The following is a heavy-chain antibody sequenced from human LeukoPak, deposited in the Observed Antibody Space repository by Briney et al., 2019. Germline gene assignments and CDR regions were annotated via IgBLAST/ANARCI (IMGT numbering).Heavy chain of an antibody. CDR3: AKDKSPYSGSYQDY. CDR1: GFTFSSYA. D-gene: IGHD1-26*01. V-gene: IGHV3-30-3*01. J-gene: IGHJ4*02. Sequence: GGSLRLSCAASGFTFSSYAMPWVRQAPGKGLEWVAVISYDGSNKYYADSVKGRFTISRDNSKNTLYLQMNSLRVEDTAVYYCAKDKSPYSGSYQDYWGQGTLVTVSS. CDR2: ISYDGSNK.